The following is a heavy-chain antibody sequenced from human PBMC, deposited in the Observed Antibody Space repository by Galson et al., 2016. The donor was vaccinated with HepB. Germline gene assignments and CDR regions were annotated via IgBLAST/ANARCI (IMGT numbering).Heavy chain of an antibody. Sequence: SLRLSCAASGFTFSNYAMSWVRQAPGKGLEWVSAISGSGGSTYYADSVKGLFTISRDNFKNTLYLQMNSLRAEDTAVYYCAKTVSEYRVWYGMDVWGQGTTVTVSS. CDR1: GFTFSNYA. J-gene: IGHJ6*02. V-gene: IGHV3-23*01. D-gene: IGHD3-16*01. CDR2: ISGSGGST. CDR3: AKTVSEYRVWYGMDV.